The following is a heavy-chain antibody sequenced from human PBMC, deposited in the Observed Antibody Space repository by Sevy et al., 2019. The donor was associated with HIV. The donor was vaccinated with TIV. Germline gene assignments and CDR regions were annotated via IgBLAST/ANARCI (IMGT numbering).Heavy chain of an antibody. CDR2: LSFGCGQI. J-gene: IGHJ4*02. D-gene: IGHD2-8*01. CDR3: AREGCTRPHDF. V-gene: IGHV3-23*01. CDR1: GFTFNKYS. Sequence: GGSLRLSCVASGFTFNKYSMSWVRQAPGKGLERVSTLSFGCGQINYADSVKGRFTISRDDSKKTLYLQMNSLRAEETAVYYCAREGCTRPHDFWGQGTLVTVSS.